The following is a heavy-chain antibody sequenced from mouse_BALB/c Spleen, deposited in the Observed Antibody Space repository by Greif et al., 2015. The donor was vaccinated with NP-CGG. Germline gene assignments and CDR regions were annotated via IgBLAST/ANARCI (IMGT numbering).Heavy chain of an antibody. J-gene: IGHJ3*01. D-gene: IGHD1-2*01. CDR3: ARDRSLLRLGGFAY. CDR1: GYTFTDYW. CDR2: IDTSDSYT. Sequence: VQLQQSGAELVMPGASVKMSCKASGYTFTDYWMHRVKQRPGQGLEWIGAIDTSDSYTSYNQKFKGKATLTVDESSSTAYMQLSSLTSEDSAVYYCARDRSLLRLGGFAYWGQGTLVTVSA. V-gene: IGHV1-69*01.